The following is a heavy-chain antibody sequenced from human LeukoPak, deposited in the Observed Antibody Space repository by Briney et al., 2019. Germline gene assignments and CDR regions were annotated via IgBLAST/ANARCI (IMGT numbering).Heavy chain of an antibody. CDR3: ARDKIAVAAPFDY. V-gene: IGHV3-21*01. CDR2: ISSSSSYI. J-gene: IGHJ4*02. D-gene: IGHD6-19*01. Sequence: PGGSLRLSCAASGFTFSSYSMNWVRQALGKGLEWVSSISSSSSYIYYADSVKGRFTISRDNAKNSLYLQMNSLRAEDTAVYYCARDKIAVAAPFDYWGQGTLVTVSS. CDR1: GFTFSSYS.